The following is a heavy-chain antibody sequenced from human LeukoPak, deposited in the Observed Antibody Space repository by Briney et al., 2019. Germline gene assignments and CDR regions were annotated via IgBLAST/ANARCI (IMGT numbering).Heavy chain of an antibody. J-gene: IGHJ3*02. V-gene: IGHV3-21*01. CDR1: GFTFSSYS. CDR3: ARVGSCYYPDAFDI. Sequence: GGSLRLSCAASGFTFSSYSMNWVRQAPGKGLEWVSSISSSSSYIYYADSVKGRFTISRDNAKNSLYLQMNSLRAEDTAVYYCARVGSCYYPDAFDIWGQGTMVTVSS. CDR2: ISSSSSYI. D-gene: IGHD3-22*01.